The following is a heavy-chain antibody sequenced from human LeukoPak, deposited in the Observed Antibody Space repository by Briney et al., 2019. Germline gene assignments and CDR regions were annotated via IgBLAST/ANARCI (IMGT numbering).Heavy chain of an antibody. V-gene: IGHV3-21*01. CDR1: GFTFSSYS. Sequence: GGSLRLSCEASGFTFSSYSMNWVRLAPGKGLEWVSSISGSSSYIYYADSVKGRFTISRDNANNSLYLQMNSLRAEDTAVYYCARVHSGSYQYYYYYYMDVWGKGTTVTVSS. J-gene: IGHJ6*03. CDR3: ARVHSGSYQYYYYYYMDV. CDR2: ISGSSSYI. D-gene: IGHD1-26*01.